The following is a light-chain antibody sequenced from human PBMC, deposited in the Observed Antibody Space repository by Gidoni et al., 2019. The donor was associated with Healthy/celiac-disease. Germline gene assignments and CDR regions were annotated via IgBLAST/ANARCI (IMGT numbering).Light chain of an antibody. CDR3: QQYGSSPPLT. Sequence: DIVLTPSPGTLSLSPGERATLSCRASQSVSSSYLAWYQQKPGQAPRILIYGASSRATGIPDRFSGRGSGTDFTLTISRLEPEDFAVYYCQQYGSSPPLTFGGGAKVEIK. CDR1: QSVSSSY. V-gene: IGKV3-20*01. J-gene: IGKJ4*01. CDR2: GAS.